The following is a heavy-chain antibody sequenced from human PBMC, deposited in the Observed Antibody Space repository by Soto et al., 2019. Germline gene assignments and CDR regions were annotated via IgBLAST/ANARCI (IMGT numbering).Heavy chain of an antibody. Sequence: EASVKVSCKASGGTFSSYAISWVRQAPGQGLEWMGGIIPIFGTANYAQMLQGRVTMTTDTSTSTAYMELRSLRSDDTAVYYCARSFYDSSGNYHDAFDIWGQGTMVTVSS. D-gene: IGHD3-22*01. CDR2: IIPIFGTA. J-gene: IGHJ3*02. CDR3: ARSFYDSSGNYHDAFDI. V-gene: IGHV1-69*05. CDR1: GGTFSSYA.